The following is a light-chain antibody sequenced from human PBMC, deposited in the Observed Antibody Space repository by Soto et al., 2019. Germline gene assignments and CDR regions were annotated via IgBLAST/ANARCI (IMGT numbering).Light chain of an antibody. CDR3: QQRYSTPLT. V-gene: IGKV1-39*01. Sequence: DIQMTQSPSSLSASVGDRVTITCRASQSISSYLNWYQQNPGKAPKLLIYAASSLQSGVPSRFSGSGSGTDCTLTISSLQPEDFATYYCQQRYSTPLTFGGGTKVEIK. J-gene: IGKJ4*01. CDR1: QSISSY. CDR2: AAS.